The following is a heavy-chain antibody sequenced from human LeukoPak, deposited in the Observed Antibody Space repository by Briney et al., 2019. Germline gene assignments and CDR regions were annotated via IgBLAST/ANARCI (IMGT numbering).Heavy chain of an antibody. CDR3: AKDIPPATEMSGYDRYAFDI. J-gene: IGHJ3*02. V-gene: IGHV3-9*01. CDR2: ISWNSGSI. Sequence: PGGSLRLSCAASGFTVDDYAMHWVRQAPGKGLEWVSGISWNSGSIGYADSVKGRFTISRDNAKNSLYLQMNSLRAEDTALYYCAKDIPPATEMSGYDRYAFDIWGQGTMVTVSS. D-gene: IGHD5-12*01. CDR1: GFTVDDYA.